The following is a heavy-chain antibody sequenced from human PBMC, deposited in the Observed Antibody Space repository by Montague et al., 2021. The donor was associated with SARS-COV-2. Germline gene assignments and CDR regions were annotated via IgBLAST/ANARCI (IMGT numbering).Heavy chain of an antibody. Sequence: SETLSLTCAVYGGSFSGYDWSWIRQSPGKGLEWIGEINHSGSTNYNPSLKSRVTVSVDTSKNQFSLQLSSVTAADTAVYYCARGRVEITMIAVVFPGGIYYIDYWGRGTLVTVSS. V-gene: IGHV4-34*01. CDR2: INHSGST. D-gene: IGHD3-22*01. J-gene: IGHJ4*02. CDR3: ARGRVEITMIAVVFPGGIYYIDY. CDR1: GGSFSGYD.